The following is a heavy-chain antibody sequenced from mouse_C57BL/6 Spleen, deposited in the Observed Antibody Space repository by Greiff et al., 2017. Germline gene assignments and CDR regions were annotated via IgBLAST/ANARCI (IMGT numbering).Heavy chain of an antibody. CDR3: ARKGDYYGSSPYFDY. CDR2: IWSGGST. CDR1: GFSLTSYG. D-gene: IGHD1-1*01. V-gene: IGHV2-2*01. Sequence: VQVVESGPGLVQPSQSLSITCTVSGFSLTSYGVHWVRQSPGKGLEWLGVIWSGGSTDYNAAFISRLSISKDNSKSQVFFKMNSLQADDTAIYYCARKGDYYGSSPYFDYWGQGTTLTVSS. J-gene: IGHJ2*01.